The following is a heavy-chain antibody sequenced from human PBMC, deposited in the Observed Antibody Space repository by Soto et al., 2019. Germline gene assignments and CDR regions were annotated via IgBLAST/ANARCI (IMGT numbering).Heavy chain of an antibody. Sequence: QVQLVQSGGEVKEPGASVKVSCKASGYRFSRYGINWVRQAPGQGLEWMGWVSTYDGNTQYAQKFQGRITMTTDTSTNTVYLELRSLTSDDTAVEYCARDEEDANLMIVVLPGDYWGQGTLVSVSS. CDR2: VSTYDGNT. J-gene: IGHJ4*02. V-gene: IGHV1-18*01. CDR1: GYRFSRYG. D-gene: IGHD2-21*01. CDR3: ARDEEDANLMIVVLPGDY.